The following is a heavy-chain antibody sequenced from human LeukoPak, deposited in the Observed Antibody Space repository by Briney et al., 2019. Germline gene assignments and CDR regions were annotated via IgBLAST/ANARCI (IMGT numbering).Heavy chain of an antibody. V-gene: IGHV1-18*01. J-gene: IGHJ4*02. Sequence: XSWVXQAXGQGLEWMGWISAYNGNTNYAQKLQGRVTMTTDTSTSTAYMELRSLRSDDTAVYYCARDARFDYWGQGTLVTVSS. CDR3: ARDARFDY. CDR2: ISAYNGNT.